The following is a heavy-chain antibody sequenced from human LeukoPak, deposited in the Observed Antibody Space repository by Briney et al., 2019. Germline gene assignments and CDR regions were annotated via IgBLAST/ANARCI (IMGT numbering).Heavy chain of an antibody. CDR1: GGSFSGYY. CDR2: INHSGST. J-gene: IGHJ5*02. Sequence: SETLSLTCAVYGGSFSGYYWSWIRQPPGKGLEWIGEINHSGSTNYNPSLKSRVTISVDTSKNQFSLKLSSVTAADTAVYCCARESEAMTTSAYNWFDPWGQGALVTVSS. CDR3: ARESEAMTTSAYNWFDP. D-gene: IGHD2/OR15-2a*01. V-gene: IGHV4-34*01.